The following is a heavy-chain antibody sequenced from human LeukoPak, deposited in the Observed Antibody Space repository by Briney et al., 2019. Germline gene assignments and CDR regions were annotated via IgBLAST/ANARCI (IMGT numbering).Heavy chain of an antibody. Sequence: ASVNVSCKASGYTFTGYYTHWVRQAPGQGLEWMGWINPNSGGTNYAQKFQGWVTMTRDTSISTAYMELSRLRSDDTAVYYCATAPGGYLGEGLDYWGQGTLVTVSS. CDR1: GYTFTGYY. CDR3: ATAPGGYLGEGLDY. D-gene: IGHD5-12*01. CDR2: INPNSGGT. V-gene: IGHV1-2*04. J-gene: IGHJ4*02.